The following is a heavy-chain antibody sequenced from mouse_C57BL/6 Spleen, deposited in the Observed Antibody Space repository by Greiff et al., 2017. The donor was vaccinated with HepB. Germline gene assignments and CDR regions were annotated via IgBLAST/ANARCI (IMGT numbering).Heavy chain of an antibody. D-gene: IGHD2-2*01. V-gene: IGHV1-50*01. Sequence: QVQLQQPGAELVKPGASVKLSCKASGYTFTSYWMQWVKQRPGQGLEWIGEIDPSDSYTNYNQKFKGKATLTVDTSSSTAYMQLSSLTSEDSAVYYCAGGVVTTEDYWGQGTTLTVSS. CDR1: GYTFTSYW. CDR3: AGGVVTTEDY. J-gene: IGHJ2*01. CDR2: IDPSDSYT.